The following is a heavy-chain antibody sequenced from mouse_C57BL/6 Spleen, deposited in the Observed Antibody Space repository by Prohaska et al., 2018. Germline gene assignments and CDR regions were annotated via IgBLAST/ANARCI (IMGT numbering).Heavy chain of an antibody. CDR3: GPPAWFAY. V-gene: IGHV1-26*01. J-gene: IGHJ3*01. CDR2: INPNNGGT. CDR1: GYTFTDYY. Sequence: SVKIFCKASGYTFTDYYMNWVKQSHGKSLEWIGDINPNNGGTSYNQKFKGKATLTVDKSSSTAYKVVRSRTSEDAAAYYCGPPAWFAYWGQGNLVTVSA.